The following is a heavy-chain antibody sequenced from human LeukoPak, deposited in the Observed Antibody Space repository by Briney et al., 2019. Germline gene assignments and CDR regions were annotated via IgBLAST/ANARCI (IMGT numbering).Heavy chain of an antibody. D-gene: IGHD3-22*01. Sequence: ETLSLTCAVSGGSISSSYWWSWVRQPPGKGLEWVSTISASGYNTYYADSVQGRFTISRDNSKNTLYLQMNSLRVEDTAVYYCAKGAEEGVVITSVYYYYMDVWGKGTTVTISS. CDR1: GGSISSSY. CDR2: ISASGYNT. CDR3: AKGAEEGVVITSVYYYYMDV. J-gene: IGHJ6*03. V-gene: IGHV3-23*01.